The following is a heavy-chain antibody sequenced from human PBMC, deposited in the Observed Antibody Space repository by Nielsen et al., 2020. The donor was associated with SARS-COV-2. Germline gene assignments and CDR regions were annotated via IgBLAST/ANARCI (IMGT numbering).Heavy chain of an antibody. CDR3: AKEVRDTATSYYYYYGMDV. J-gene: IGHJ6*02. Sequence: WIRQPPGKGLEWVSVIYSGGSTYYADSVKGRFTISRDNSKNTLYLQMNSLRAEDTAVYYCAKEVRDTATSYYYYYGMDVWGQGTTVTVSS. CDR2: IYSGGST. D-gene: IGHD5-18*01. V-gene: IGHV3-53*01.